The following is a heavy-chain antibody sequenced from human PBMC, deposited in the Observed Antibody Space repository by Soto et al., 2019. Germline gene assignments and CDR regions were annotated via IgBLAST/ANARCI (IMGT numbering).Heavy chain of an antibody. CDR2: FYSSGSI. Sequence: SETLSLTCSVSGSSITAGGYYWSWILQHPGKGLEWIGSFYSSGSIIYNPSPKSRVSISGDTSRNQFSMTLTSVTAADTALYYCARMYSSGSGWFHPLGQGTLVTV. D-gene: IGHD3-22*01. CDR1: GSSITAGGYY. V-gene: IGHV4-31*03. J-gene: IGHJ5*02. CDR3: ARMYSSGSGWFHP.